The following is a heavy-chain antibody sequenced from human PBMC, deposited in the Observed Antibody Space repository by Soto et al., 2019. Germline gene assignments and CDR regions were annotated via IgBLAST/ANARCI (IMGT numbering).Heavy chain of an antibody. CDR3: ARQHRFLTGYYVRVEY. CDR1: GGPFTNY. Sequence: WETLSITCPLSGGPFTNYWSRIRQHPGKGVERIGYIYDRGSIYLNPSRESRVTISLETSKIQLSLKKSSVTAADMALYYFARQHRFLTGYYVRVEYWGQGTLVTVFS. D-gene: IGHD3-9*01. CDR2: IYDRGSI. J-gene: IGHJ4*01. V-gene: IGHV4-59*08.